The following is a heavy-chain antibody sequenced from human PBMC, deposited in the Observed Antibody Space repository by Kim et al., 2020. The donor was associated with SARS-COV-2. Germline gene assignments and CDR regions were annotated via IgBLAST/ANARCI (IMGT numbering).Heavy chain of an antibody. CDR1: RFTFPNAW. J-gene: IGHJ3*01. D-gene: IGHD3-10*01. V-gene: IGHV3-15*01. CDR3: TTDKRFGERAFDF. Sequence: GGSLRLSCAASRFTFPNAWMSWIRQAPGKGLEWVGRIKSETDGGSTDYAAPVKGKFTISRDDSKNTLYLQMNSLKTADTAVYYCTTDKRFGERAFDFWSKGTRVRVS. CDR2: IKSETDGGST.